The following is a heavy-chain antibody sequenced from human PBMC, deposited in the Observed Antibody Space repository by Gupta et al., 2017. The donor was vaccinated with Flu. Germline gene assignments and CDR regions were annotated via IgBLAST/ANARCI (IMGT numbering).Heavy chain of an antibody. CDR3: ARDSWWKYFDY. CDR2: MSNDGINK. D-gene: IGHD2-15*01. CDR1: GFIFSSYG. Sequence: QVQLVESGGGVVQPGRSVRRSCTAAGFIFSSYGMQWVRQAPGKGLEWLTVMSNDGINKFYADSVRGRFTISRDNSKNTLFLQMNSLRAEDTAVYYCARDSWWKYFDYWGQGTLVTVSS. J-gene: IGHJ4*02. V-gene: IGHV3-30*03.